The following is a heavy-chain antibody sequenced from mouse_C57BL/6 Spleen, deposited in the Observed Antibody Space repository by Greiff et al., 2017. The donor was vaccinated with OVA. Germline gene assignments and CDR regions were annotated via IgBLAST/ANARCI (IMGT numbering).Heavy chain of an antibody. D-gene: IGHD2-5*01. CDR1: GFTFSDYG. J-gene: IGHJ2*01. CDR3: ARPDSNYVFYFDY. Sequence: VKLMESGGGLVKPGGSLQLSCAASGFTFSDYGMHWVRQAPEKGLEWVAYISSGSSTIYYADTVKGRFTISRDNAKNTLFLQMTSLRSEDTAMYYCARPDSNYVFYFDYWGQGTTLTVSS. CDR2: ISSGSSTI. V-gene: IGHV5-17*01.